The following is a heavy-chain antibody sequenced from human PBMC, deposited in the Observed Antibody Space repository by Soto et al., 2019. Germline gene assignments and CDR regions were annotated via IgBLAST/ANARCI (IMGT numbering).Heavy chain of an antibody. V-gene: IGHV1-3*01. D-gene: IGHD2-15*01. Sequence: ASVKVSCKASGYTFTRYTMNWVRQAPGQRLEWMGWINPDNGNTKSSQKFQGRVIITRDTSASTAYIDLSSLRSEDTAVYYCARGIATGQLDPWGQGTLVTVSS. CDR1: GYTFTRYT. CDR3: ARGIATGQLDP. J-gene: IGHJ5*02. CDR2: INPDNGNT.